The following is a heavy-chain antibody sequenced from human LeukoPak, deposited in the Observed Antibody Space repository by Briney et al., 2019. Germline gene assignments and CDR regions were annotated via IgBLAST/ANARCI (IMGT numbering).Heavy chain of an antibody. Sequence: GGSLRLSCAASGFTFSSYVMSWVRQAPGKGLEWVSGMSGSGGSTYYGDSVKGRFTISRDNSKNTLYLQMNSLRAEDTAVYHCAKDRAVVIPTAIGYWGQGTLVTVSS. D-gene: IGHD2-2*01. V-gene: IGHV3-23*02. J-gene: IGHJ4*02. CDR2: MSGSGGST. CDR1: GFTFSSYV. CDR3: AKDRAVVIPTAIGY.